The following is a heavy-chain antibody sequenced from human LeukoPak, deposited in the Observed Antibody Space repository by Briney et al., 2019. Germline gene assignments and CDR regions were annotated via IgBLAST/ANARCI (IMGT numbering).Heavy chain of an antibody. V-gene: IGHV1-2*06. D-gene: IGHD3-10*01. CDR1: GYTFTSYG. J-gene: IGHJ4*02. CDR3: ARESKTSGGSGSYPLY. Sequence: ASVKVSCKASGYTFTSYGISWVRQAPGQGLEWMGRINPNSGGTNYAQKFQGRVTMTRDTSISTAYMELSRLRSDDTAVYYCARESKTSGGSGSYPLYWGQGTLVTVSS. CDR2: INPNSGGT.